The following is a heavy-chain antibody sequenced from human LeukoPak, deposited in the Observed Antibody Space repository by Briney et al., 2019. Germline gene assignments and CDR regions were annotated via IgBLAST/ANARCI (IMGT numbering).Heavy chain of an antibody. J-gene: IGHJ4*02. CDR2: ISAYNGNT. CDR3: ARGNSITMVRGVKVGDY. V-gene: IGHV1-18*01. Sequence: ALVKVSCKASGYTFTSYGISWVRQAPGQGLEWMGWISAYNGNTNYAQKLQGRVTMTTDTSTSTAYMELRSLRSDDTAVYYCARGNSITMVRGVKVGDYWGQGTLVTVSS. D-gene: IGHD3-10*01. CDR1: GYTFTSYG.